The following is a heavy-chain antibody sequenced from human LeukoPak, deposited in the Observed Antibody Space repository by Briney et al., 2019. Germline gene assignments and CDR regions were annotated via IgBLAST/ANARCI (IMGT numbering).Heavy chain of an antibody. CDR3: ARKFCSGGSCPPDWFDP. Sequence: GASVKVSCKASGGTFSSYAISWVRQAPGQGLEWMGRIIPILGIANYAQEFQGRVTITADKSTSTAYMELSSLRSEDTAVYYCARKFCSGGSCPPDWFDPWGQGTLVTVSS. CDR2: IIPILGIA. CDR1: GGTFSSYA. J-gene: IGHJ5*02. V-gene: IGHV1-69*04. D-gene: IGHD2-15*01.